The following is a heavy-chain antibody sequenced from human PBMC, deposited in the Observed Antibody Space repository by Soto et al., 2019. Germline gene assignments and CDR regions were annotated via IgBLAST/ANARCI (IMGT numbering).Heavy chain of an antibody. J-gene: IGHJ4*02. CDR3: ARVGGYVSVGYYYLWDS. CDR2: INYSGTT. D-gene: IGHD3-22*01. CDR1: DGSMNSDSYY. V-gene: IGHV4-39*01. Sequence: PSETLSLTCSVSDGSMNSDSYYWGWIRQPTGKGLEWIGVINYSGTTFHNVSLKIRVPMSVEWSRNQLSLKLNSVTAADKDVYFCARVGGYVSVGYYYLWDSWGQGTLVTVSS.